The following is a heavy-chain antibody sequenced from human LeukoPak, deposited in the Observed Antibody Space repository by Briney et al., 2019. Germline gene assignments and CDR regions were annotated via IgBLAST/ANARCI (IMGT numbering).Heavy chain of an antibody. Sequence: GGSLRLSCAASGFTFSSYAMSWVRQAPGKGLEWVSAISGSGGSTYYADSVKGRFTISRDNSKNTLYLQMNSLRAEDTAVYYCAKCQDIVVVPDPYFDYWGQGTLVTVS. J-gene: IGHJ4*02. V-gene: IGHV3-23*01. D-gene: IGHD2-2*01. CDR1: GFTFSSYA. CDR2: ISGSGGST. CDR3: AKCQDIVVVPDPYFDY.